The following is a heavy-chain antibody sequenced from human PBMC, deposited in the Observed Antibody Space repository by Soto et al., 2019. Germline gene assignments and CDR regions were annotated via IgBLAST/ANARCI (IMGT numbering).Heavy chain of an antibody. J-gene: IGHJ5*02. V-gene: IGHV3-15*01. CDR2: IKSKTDGGTT. CDR1: RFTFSNAW. CDR3: TTEYSGGYDH. D-gene: IGHD5-12*01. Sequence: GVLRLSCAASRFTFSNAWMSWVRQAPGKGLEWVGRIKSKTDGGTTDYAAPVKGRFTISRDDSKDTLYLQMNSLKTEDTAVYHCTTEYSGGYDHWGQGTLVTAPQ.